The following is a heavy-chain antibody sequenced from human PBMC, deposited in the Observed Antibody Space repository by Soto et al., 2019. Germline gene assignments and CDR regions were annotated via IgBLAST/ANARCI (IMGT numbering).Heavy chain of an antibody. D-gene: IGHD6-19*01. J-gene: IGHJ4*02. CDR2: ISGSGGST. CDR1: GFTFSSYA. CDR3: AKDQSRARLAPDY. Sequence: GGSLRLSCAASGFTFSSYAMSWVRQAPGKGLEWVSAISGSGGSTYYADSVKGRFTISRDNSKNTLYLQMDSLRAEDTAVYYCAKDQSRARLAPDYWGQGTLVTVSS. V-gene: IGHV3-23*01.